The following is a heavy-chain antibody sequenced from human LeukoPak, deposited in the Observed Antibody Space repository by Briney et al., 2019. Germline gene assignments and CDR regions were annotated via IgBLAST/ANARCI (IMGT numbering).Heavy chain of an antibody. V-gene: IGHV1-8*01. J-gene: IGHJ6*03. Sequence: ASVKVSCKASGYTFTSYDINWVRQAPGQGLEWMGWMNPNSGNTDYAQKVHGIVTMTRNTSISTAYMELSSLRSEDTAVYYCARTLLTYDFWSGYYNYYYYMDVWGKGTTVTVSS. CDR2: MNPNSGNT. D-gene: IGHD3-3*01. CDR3: ARTLLTYDFWSGYYNYYYYMDV. CDR1: GYTFTSYD.